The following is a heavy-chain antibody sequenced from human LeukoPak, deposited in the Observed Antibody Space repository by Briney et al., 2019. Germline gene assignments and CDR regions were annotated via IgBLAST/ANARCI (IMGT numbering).Heavy chain of an antibody. CDR1: GFTFSSYG. V-gene: IGHV3-30*03. CDR2: ISYDGSNK. Sequence: TGGSLRLSCAASGFTFSSYGMHWVRQAPGKGLEWVAVISYDGSNKYYADSVKGRFTISRDNSKNTLYLQMNSLRAEDTAMYYCAREYYDNSGGEDAFDIWGPGTMVTVSS. CDR3: AREYYDNSGGEDAFDI. D-gene: IGHD3-22*01. J-gene: IGHJ3*02.